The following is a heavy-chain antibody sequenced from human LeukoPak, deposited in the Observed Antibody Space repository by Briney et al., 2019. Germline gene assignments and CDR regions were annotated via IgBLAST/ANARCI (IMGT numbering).Heavy chain of an antibody. Sequence: ETLSLTCTVSGGSISSYYWSWVRQAPGKGLEWVSAISGSGGSTYYADSVKGRFTISRDNSKNTLYLQMNSLRAEDTAVYYCAKDDYCSGGSCYSVRFDYWGQGTLVTVSS. J-gene: IGHJ4*02. CDR3: AKDDYCSGGSCYSVRFDY. V-gene: IGHV3-23*01. D-gene: IGHD2-15*01. CDR1: GGSISSYY. CDR2: ISGSGGST.